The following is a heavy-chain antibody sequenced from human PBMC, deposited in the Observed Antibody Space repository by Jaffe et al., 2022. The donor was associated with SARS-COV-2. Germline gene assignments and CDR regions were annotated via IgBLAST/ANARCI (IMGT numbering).Heavy chain of an antibody. J-gene: IGHJ4*02. Sequence: EVQLVQSGAEVKKPGESLKISCKASGYRFTNYWIGWVRQMPGKGLEWMGIIYPGDSDARYSPSFQGQVTISADKSISTAHVQWSSLKASDTAMYYCARRYYDTLTGFHYYFDLWGQGTLVTVSS. CDR2: IYPGDSDA. CDR3: ARRYYDTLTGFHYYFDL. CDR1: GYRFTNYW. D-gene: IGHD3-9*01. V-gene: IGHV5-51*01.